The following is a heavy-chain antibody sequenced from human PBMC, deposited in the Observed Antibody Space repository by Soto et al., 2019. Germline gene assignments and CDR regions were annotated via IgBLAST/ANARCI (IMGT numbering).Heavy chain of an antibody. Sequence: GGSLRLSCAASGFTFSSYAMSWVRQAPGKGLEWVSAISGSGGSTYYADSVKGRFTISRDNSKNTLYLQMNSLRAEDTAVYYCAKRAVGWSHYYYYYMDVWGKGTTVTVSS. CDR3: AKRAVGWSHYYYYYMDV. CDR1: GFTFSSYA. CDR2: ISGSGGST. D-gene: IGHD3-3*01. V-gene: IGHV3-23*01. J-gene: IGHJ6*03.